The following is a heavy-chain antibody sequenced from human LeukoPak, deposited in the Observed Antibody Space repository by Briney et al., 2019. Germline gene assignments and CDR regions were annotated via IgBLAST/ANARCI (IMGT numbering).Heavy chain of an antibody. CDR1: GSTFSSYW. CDR3: ARGPSGYINY. CDR2: INSDGSYT. V-gene: IGHV3-74*01. D-gene: IGHD5-12*01. Sequence: GGSLRLSCADSGSTFSSYWMHWVRQAPGKGLVWVSRINSDGSYTSYADSVKGRFTISRDNAKNTLYLQMNSLRAEDTAVYYCARGPSGYINYWGQGTLVTVSS. J-gene: IGHJ4*02.